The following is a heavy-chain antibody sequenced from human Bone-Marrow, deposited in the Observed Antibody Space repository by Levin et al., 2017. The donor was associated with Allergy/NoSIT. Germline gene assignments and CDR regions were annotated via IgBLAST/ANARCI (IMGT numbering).Heavy chain of an antibody. D-gene: IGHD3-3*01. CDR1: GFTVSSNY. V-gene: IGHV3-66*02. CDR3: ARTAYEGFDY. CDR2: IYSGGST. J-gene: IGHJ4*02. Sequence: PGGSLRLSCAASGFTVSSNYMSWVRQAPGKGLEWVSVIYSGGSTYYADSVKGRFTISRDNSKNTLSLQMNSLGAEDTAVYYCARTAYEGFDYWGQGTLVTVSS.